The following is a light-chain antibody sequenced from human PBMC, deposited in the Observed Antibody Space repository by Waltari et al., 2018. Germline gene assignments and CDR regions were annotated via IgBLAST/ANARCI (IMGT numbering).Light chain of an antibody. J-gene: IGKJ2*01. CDR3: QHYYTPSYT. Sequence: DIVMTQSPDSLAVSLGGRATINCKSSPSVLFTSNSKNYLAWYQQKPGQPPKLLIYWASTRASGVPDRFSGSGSGTDFTLTISSLQAEDVAVYYCQHYYTPSYTFGQGTKLEIK. CDR1: PSVLFTSNSKNY. CDR2: WAS. V-gene: IGKV4-1*01.